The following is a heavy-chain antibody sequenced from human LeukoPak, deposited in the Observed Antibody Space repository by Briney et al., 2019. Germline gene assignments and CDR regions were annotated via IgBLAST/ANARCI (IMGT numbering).Heavy chain of an antibody. Sequence: SETLSLTCAVCGGSFSGYYWSWIRQPPGKGLEWIGEINHSGSTNYNPPLKSRVTISVDTSKNQFSLKLSSVTAADTAVYYCARGPLADILTGYYSIDFDYWGQGTLVTVSS. CDR3: ARGPLADILTGYYSIDFDY. V-gene: IGHV4-34*01. CDR1: GGSFSGYY. CDR2: INHSGST. D-gene: IGHD3-9*01. J-gene: IGHJ4*02.